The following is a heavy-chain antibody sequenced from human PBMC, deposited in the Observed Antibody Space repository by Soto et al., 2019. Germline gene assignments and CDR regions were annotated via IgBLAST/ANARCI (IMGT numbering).Heavy chain of an antibody. CDR2: IIPIFGTA. CDR3: ASSAYSGGWYSHYYYYGMDV. J-gene: IGHJ6*02. D-gene: IGHD6-19*01. V-gene: IGHV1-69*12. Sequence: QVQLVQSGAEVKKPGSSVKVSCKASGGTFSSYAISWVRQAPGQGLEWMGGIIPIFGTANYAQKFQGRVTITADESTSTAYMELSSLRSEDTAVYYCASSAYSGGWYSHYYYYGMDVWGQGTTVTVSS. CDR1: GGTFSSYA.